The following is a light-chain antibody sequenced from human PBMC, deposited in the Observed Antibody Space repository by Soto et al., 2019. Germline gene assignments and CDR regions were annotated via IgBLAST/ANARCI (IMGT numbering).Light chain of an antibody. CDR2: DAS. CDR1: ESIRTW. V-gene: IGKV1-5*01. Sequence: DIQITQSNSTLSASIVGRVTITCRASESIRTWLAWYQHKPGKAPKLLVYDASTLQSGVASRFSGSGSGTEFTLIISGLQPDDSATYYCQQYTNTNNPWMFGQGTKVDI. CDR3: QQYTNTNNPWM. J-gene: IGKJ1*01.